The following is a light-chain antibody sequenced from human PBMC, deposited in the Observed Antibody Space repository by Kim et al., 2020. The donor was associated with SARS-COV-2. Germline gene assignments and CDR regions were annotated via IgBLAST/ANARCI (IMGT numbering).Light chain of an antibody. CDR3: ATWDDSLNGPV. J-gene: IGLJ3*02. V-gene: IGLV1-47*01. CDR1: TSDIGSNY. CDR2: RNN. Sequence: QSVLTQPPSASGTPGQRVTISCSGSTSDIGSNYVYWYQQLPGTAPKLLIYRNNQRPSGVPDRFSVSKSGTSASLAISGLRSDDEADYYCATWDDSLNGPVFGGGIQLTVL.